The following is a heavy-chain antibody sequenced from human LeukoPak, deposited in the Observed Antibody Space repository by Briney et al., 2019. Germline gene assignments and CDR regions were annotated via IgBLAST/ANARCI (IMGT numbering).Heavy chain of an antibody. Sequence: PSETLSLTCSVSGGSVSSYYWSWIRQSPGKGLEWIGYIHNSGRTNYNPSFKSRVTGFVDTSKNQVSLRLSSVTAADTAVYYCARHGTISSESYFDYWGQGALVTVSS. J-gene: IGHJ4*02. CDR1: GGSVSSYY. D-gene: IGHD1-14*01. CDR2: IHNSGRT. CDR3: ARHGTISSESYFDY. V-gene: IGHV4-59*08.